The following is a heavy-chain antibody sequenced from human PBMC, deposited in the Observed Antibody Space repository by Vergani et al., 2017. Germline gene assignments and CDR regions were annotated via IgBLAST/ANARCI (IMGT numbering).Heavy chain of an antibody. D-gene: IGHD3-22*01. CDR2: INPRGGST. CDR3: ARGNYYFDSSTYDNYFDY. J-gene: IGHJ4*02. Sequence: QMQLVQSGAEVKKPGASVKVSCKASGYTFTSYYIHWARQAPGQGLEWMGIINPRGGSTSYAKKFQGRVSMTRDTSTSTVYMELSSLRSEDTAVYYCARGNYYFDSSTYDNYFDYWGRGTLVTVSS. V-gene: IGHV1-46*01. CDR1: GYTFTSYY.